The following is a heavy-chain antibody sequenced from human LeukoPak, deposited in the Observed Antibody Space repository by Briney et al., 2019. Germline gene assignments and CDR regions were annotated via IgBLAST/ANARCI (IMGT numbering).Heavy chain of an antibody. CDR3: TTPGRDVLLWFGESDAFDI. J-gene: IGHJ3*02. CDR1: GFTFSNAW. D-gene: IGHD3-10*01. V-gene: IGHV3-15*01. Sequence: GSLRLSCAASGFTFSNAWMSWVRQAPGKGLEWVARIKSKTDGGTTDYAAPVKGRFTISRDDSKNTLYLQMNSLKTEDTAVYYCTTPGRDVLLWFGESDAFDIWGQGTMVTVSS. CDR2: IKSKTDGGTT.